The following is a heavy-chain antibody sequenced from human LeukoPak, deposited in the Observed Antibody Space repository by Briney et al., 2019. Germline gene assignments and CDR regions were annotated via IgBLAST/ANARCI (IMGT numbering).Heavy chain of an antibody. CDR2: IIPMLGTA. V-gene: IGHV1-69*06. J-gene: IGHJ4*02. D-gene: IGHD6-13*01. Sequence: SVKVSCKTSDDTFITSAISWVRQAPGQGLEWMGRIIPMLGTASNAEKFYGRVTITADKSTSTTYLELNSLRSGDTAVCYCARTGRDTSSSNPFDLWGQGTRVTVSS. CDR3: ARTGRDTSSSNPFDL. CDR1: DDTFITSA.